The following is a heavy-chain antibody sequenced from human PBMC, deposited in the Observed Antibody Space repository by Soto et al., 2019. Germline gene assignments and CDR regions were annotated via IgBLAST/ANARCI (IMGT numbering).Heavy chain of an antibody. Sequence: KQSPTLSLTCAISGDSVSSNSAAWNWIRQSPSRGLEWLGRTYYRSKWYNDYAVSVKSRITINPDTSKNQFSLQLNSVTPEDTAVYYCARGVGDMPAPNTNWFDPWGQGTLVTVSS. CDR1: GDSVSSNSAA. CDR3: ARGVGDMPAPNTNWFDP. V-gene: IGHV6-1*01. CDR2: TYYRSKWYN. J-gene: IGHJ5*02. D-gene: IGHD3-10*01.